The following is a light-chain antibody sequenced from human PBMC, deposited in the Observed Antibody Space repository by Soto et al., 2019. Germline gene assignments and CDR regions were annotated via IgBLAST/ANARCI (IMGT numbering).Light chain of an antibody. V-gene: IGLV1-51*01. Sequence: QSVLTQPPSVSAAXXXXXXISCSGSSSNIGNNYVSWYQQLPGTAPKLLIYDNNKRPSGIPDRFSGSKSGTSATLGITGLQTGDEADYYCGTWDSSLRAYVFGTGTKLTVL. J-gene: IGLJ1*01. CDR3: GTWDSSLRAYV. CDR2: DNN. CDR1: SSNIGNNY.